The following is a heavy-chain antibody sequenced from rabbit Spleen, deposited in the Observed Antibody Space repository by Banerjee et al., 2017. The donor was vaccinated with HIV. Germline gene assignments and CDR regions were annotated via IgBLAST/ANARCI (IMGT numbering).Heavy chain of an antibody. CDR3: ARELNTDL. D-gene: IGHD1-1*01. CDR1: GLDFSTRYD. V-gene: IGHV1S40*01. J-gene: IGHJ4*01. Sequence: QSLEESGGDLVKPGASLTLTCTASGLDFSTRYDICWVRQAPGKGLEWIACIFTGSSWSTYHASWAKGRFTISKTSSTTVTLQMTSLTAADTATYFCARELNTDLWGPGTLVPVS. CDR2: IFTGSSWST.